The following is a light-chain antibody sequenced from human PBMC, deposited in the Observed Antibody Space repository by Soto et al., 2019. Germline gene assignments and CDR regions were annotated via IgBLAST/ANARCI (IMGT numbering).Light chain of an antibody. CDR1: QGISSY. V-gene: IGKV1-8*01. Sequence: AIRMTQSPSSLSASTGDRVTITCRASQGISSYLAWYQQKPGKAPKLLIYDASSLESGVPSRFSGSASGTEFTLTISSLQPEDFATYYCQQVSGYPLNFGGGTKVDIK. J-gene: IGKJ4*01. CDR2: DAS. CDR3: QQVSGYPLN.